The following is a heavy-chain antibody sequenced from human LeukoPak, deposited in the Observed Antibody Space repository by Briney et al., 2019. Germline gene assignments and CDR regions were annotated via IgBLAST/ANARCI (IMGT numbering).Heavy chain of an antibody. CDR3: ARGRLSCSGGSCSSFDY. Sequence: ASVKVSCNASGYTFTSYDINLVRQATGQGLEWMGWMNPNSGNTGYAQKFQGRVTITRNTSISTAYMELSSLRSEDTAVYYCARGRLSCSGGSCSSFDYWGQGTLVTVSS. V-gene: IGHV1-8*03. CDR2: MNPNSGNT. CDR1: GYTFTSYD. D-gene: IGHD2-15*01. J-gene: IGHJ4*02.